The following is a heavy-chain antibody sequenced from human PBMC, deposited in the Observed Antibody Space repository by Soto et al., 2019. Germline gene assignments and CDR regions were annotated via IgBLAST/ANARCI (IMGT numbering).Heavy chain of an antibody. CDR1: GGSFSGYY. V-gene: IGHV4-34*01. D-gene: IGHD3-16*01. J-gene: IGHJ4*02. CDR2: INHSGST. CDR3: ARGWGRIFDY. Sequence: QVQLQQWGAGLLKPSETLSLTCAVYGGSFSGYYWNWIRQPPGKGLEWIGEINHSGSTTYNPSLKRRVTVSVDPSKDQFSLKLSSVTAAGTAVYYCARGWGRIFDYWGQGTLVTVSS.